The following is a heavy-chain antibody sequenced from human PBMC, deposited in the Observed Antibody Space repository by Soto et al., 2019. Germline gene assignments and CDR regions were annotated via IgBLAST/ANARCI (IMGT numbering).Heavy chain of an antibody. V-gene: IGHV1-46*01. Sequence: VASVKVSCKASGYTFTSYYIHWIRQAPGQGLEWMGIVNPSVGTTSYAQKFQGRVTMTRDTSTTTVYMELSSLRSEDTAVYYCGRVGLIPWTKIAFFDYWGQGTLVTVSS. CDR2: VNPSVGTT. CDR3: GRVGLIPWTKIAFFDY. D-gene: IGHD1-1*01. J-gene: IGHJ4*02. CDR1: GYTFTSYY.